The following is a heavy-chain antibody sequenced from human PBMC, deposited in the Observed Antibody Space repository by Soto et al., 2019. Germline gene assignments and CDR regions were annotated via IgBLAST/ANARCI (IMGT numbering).Heavy chain of an antibody. CDR2: TRNKANSYTT. J-gene: IGHJ3*02. Sequence: EVQLVESGGGLVQPGGSLRLSCAASGFTFSDHYMDWVRQAPGKGLEWVGRTRNKANSYTTEYAASVKGRFTISRDDSKNSLYRQMNSLTTDATAVYYCARGGGSYPKIAPDFAIWGQGTMVTVSS. D-gene: IGHD6-6*01. CDR3: ARGGGSYPKIAPDFAI. CDR1: GFTFSDHY. V-gene: IGHV3-72*01.